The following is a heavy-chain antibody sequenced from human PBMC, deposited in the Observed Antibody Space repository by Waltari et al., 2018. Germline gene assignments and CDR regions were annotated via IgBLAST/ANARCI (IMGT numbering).Heavy chain of an antibody. Sequence: QVQLVESGGGLDKPGGCLRLCCAASGFHFSATYMGWHRRAPGRRLGWVSYIYSSGSPIYYADSVKVRFTISRDNAKNSLYLQMNSLRAEDTAVYYCARLYAGSGRAFDIWGQGTMVTVSS. CDR1: GFHFSATY. V-gene: IGHV3-11*01. CDR3: ARLYAGSGRAFDI. CDR2: IYSSGSPI. J-gene: IGHJ3*02. D-gene: IGHD3-10*01.